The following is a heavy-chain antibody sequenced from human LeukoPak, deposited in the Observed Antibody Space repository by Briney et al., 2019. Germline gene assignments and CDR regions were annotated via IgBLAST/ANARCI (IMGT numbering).Heavy chain of an antibody. Sequence: PGRSLRLSCAASGFTFDDYAMHWGRQAPGKGLEGVAVISYDGSNKYYADSVKGRFTISRDNSKNTLYLQMNSLRAEDTAVYYCARKETVNIDYYYYGMDVWGQGTTVTVSS. J-gene: IGHJ6*02. D-gene: IGHD4-17*01. CDR2: ISYDGSNK. V-gene: IGHV3-30-3*01. CDR1: GFTFDDYA. CDR3: ARKETVNIDYYYYGMDV.